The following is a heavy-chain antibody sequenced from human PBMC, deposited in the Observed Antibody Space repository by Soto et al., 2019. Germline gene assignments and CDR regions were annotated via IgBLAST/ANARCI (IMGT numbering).Heavy chain of an antibody. CDR2: IKQDGSEK. CDR1: GFTFSSYW. J-gene: IGHJ4*02. CDR3: ARDSGTYYYGSGSSLFDY. D-gene: IGHD3-10*01. Sequence: EVQLMESGGGLVQPGGSLRLSCAASGFTFSSYWMSWVRQAPGKGLEWVANIKQDGSEKYYVDSVKGRFTISRDNAKNSLYLQMNSLRAEDTAVYYCARDSGTYYYGSGSSLFDYWGQGTLVTVSS. V-gene: IGHV3-7*01.